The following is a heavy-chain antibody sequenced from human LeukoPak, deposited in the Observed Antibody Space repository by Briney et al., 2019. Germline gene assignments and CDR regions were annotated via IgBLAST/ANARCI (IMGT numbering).Heavy chain of an antibody. CDR1: GGSISSYY. CDR3: AREGRGIAAAATRAGAAYYYYYYMDV. D-gene: IGHD6-13*01. J-gene: IGHJ6*03. CDR2: IYYSGST. V-gene: IGHV4-59*01. Sequence: SETLSLTCTVPGGSISSYYWSWIRQPPGKGLEWIGYIYYSGSTNYNPSLKSRVTISVDTSKNQFSLKLSSVTAADTAVYYCAREGRGIAAAATRAGAAYYYYYYMDVWGKGTTVTVSS.